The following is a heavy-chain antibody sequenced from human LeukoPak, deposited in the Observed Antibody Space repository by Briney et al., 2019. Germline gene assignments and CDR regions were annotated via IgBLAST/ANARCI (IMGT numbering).Heavy chain of an antibody. D-gene: IGHD3-22*01. CDR1: GFTFSSYG. J-gene: IGHJ3*02. CDR3: AKGVDSSGFDAFDI. CDR2: ISYDGSNK. Sequence: GRSLRLSCAASGFTFSSYGMHWVRQAPGKGLEWVAVISYDGSNKYYADSVKGRFTISRDNSKNTLYLQMNSLRAEDTAVYYCAKGVDSSGFDAFDIWGQGTMVTVSS. V-gene: IGHV3-30*18.